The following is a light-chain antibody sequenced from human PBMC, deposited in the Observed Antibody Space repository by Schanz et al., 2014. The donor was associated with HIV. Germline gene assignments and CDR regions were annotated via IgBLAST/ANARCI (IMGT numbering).Light chain of an antibody. CDR1: SSDVGGYNY. Sequence: QSVLTQPASVFGSPGQSITISCTGTSSDVGGYNYVSWYQQHPGKAPKLMIYDVSNRPSGVSNRFSGSKSGNTASLTISGLQAEDEADYYCSSYTSSNTLEVFGTGTKLTVL. V-gene: IGLV2-14*03. CDR3: SSYTSSNTLEV. J-gene: IGLJ1*01. CDR2: DVS.